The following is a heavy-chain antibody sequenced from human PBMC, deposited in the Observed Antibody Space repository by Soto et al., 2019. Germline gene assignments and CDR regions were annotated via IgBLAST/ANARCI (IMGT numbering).Heavy chain of an antibody. V-gene: IGHV4-31*03. CDR2: IYYSGST. Sequence: QVQLQESGPGLVKPSQTLSLTCTVSGGSISSGGYYWSWIRQHPGKGLEWIGYIYYSGSTYYNPSLKSRVTISVDTSKNPFSLKLSSVTAADTAMYYCAREGLRGPIYYGMDVWGQGTTVTVSS. CDR3: AREGLRGPIYYGMDV. J-gene: IGHJ6*02. D-gene: IGHD4-17*01. CDR1: GGSISSGGYY.